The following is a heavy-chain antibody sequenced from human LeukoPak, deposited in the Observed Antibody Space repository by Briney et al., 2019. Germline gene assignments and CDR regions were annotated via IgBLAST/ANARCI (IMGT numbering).Heavy chain of an antibody. CDR1: GFTFNTHG. V-gene: IGHV3-30*02. J-gene: IGHJ4*02. Sequence: GSLRLSCVASGFTFNTHGMHWVRQAPGKGLDWVAFMRYDENDKYYTDSVKGRFTIFRDNSKNTLYLQMGSLRTEDTAVYFCAKDLRRGGATRGFDFWGQGTLVTVSS. CDR2: MRYDENDK. D-gene: IGHD1-26*01. CDR3: AKDLRRGGATRGFDF.